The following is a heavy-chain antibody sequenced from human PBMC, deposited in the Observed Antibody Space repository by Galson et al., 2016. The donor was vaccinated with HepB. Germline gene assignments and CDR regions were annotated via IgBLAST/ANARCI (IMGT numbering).Heavy chain of an antibody. CDR1: GFTFSDYG. V-gene: IGHV3-23*01. CDR3: VQGRTAPAV. Sequence: SLRLSCAASGFTFSDYGMTWVRQAPGKGLEVVSSISRRGDSTDYGDSVKGRFTISRDNFKNTLFLQMNSLTADDTAIYYCVQGRTAPAVWGKGTTVSVSS. CDR2: ISRRGDST. J-gene: IGHJ6*04.